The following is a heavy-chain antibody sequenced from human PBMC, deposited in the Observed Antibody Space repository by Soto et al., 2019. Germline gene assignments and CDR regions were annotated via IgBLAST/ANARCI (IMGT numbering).Heavy chain of an antibody. CDR1: GSSITSNPLY. CDR3: DAVTAIRPGLEY. D-gene: IGHD2-21*02. CDR2: VLQSGST. J-gene: IGHJ4*01. V-gene: IGHV4-39*01. Sequence: EDLSLTCDDSGSSITSNPLYWGWIRLTPWRGLERSGSVLQSGSTYYNPSLKSRLSISVDTSKNQFSLTLNSVTAADTAVYYCDAVTAIRPGLEYRGHGVPVPVSS.